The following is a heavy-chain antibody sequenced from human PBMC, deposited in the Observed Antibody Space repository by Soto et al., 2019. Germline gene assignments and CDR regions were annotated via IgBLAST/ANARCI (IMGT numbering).Heavy chain of an antibody. Sequence: PGGSLRLSCAASGFTFSSYSMNWVRQAPGKGLEWVSSISSSSSYIYYADSVKGRFTISRDNAKNSLYLQMNSLRAEDTAVYYCARANYGDYVFGVDYYGMDVWGQGTTVTVSS. CDR3: ARANYGDYVFGVDYYGMDV. D-gene: IGHD4-17*01. CDR2: ISSSSSYI. V-gene: IGHV3-21*01. J-gene: IGHJ6*02. CDR1: GFTFSSYS.